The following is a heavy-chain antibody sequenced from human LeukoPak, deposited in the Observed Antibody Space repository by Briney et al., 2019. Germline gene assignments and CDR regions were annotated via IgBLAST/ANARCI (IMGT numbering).Heavy chain of an antibody. CDR1: DGPIRSHY. CDR2: ISNSGST. CDR3: GRDALVGYFSYYYIDV. D-gene: IGHD2-15*01. V-gene: IGHV4-59*11. Sequence: SETLSLTCTVSDGPIRSHYWTWIRQSPVKGLEWIGDISNSGSTKYNPSLQSRVTISIDTSKSQFSLRLSSVTAADTAVYYCGRDALVGYFSYYYIDVWGKGITVIVSS. J-gene: IGHJ6*03.